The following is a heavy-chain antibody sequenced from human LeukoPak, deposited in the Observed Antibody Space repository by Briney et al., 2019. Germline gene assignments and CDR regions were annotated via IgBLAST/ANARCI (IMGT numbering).Heavy chain of an antibody. Sequence: GSSVKVSCKASGGTFSSYAISWVRQAPGQGLERMGGIIPIFGKANYAQKFQGRVTITTDESTSTAYMELSSLRSEDTAVYYCARELVKLGYCSSTSCYKGSWFDPWGQGTLVTVSS. V-gene: IGHV1-69*05. CDR1: GGTFSSYA. D-gene: IGHD2-2*02. J-gene: IGHJ5*02. CDR3: ARELVKLGYCSSTSCYKGSWFDP. CDR2: IIPIFGKA.